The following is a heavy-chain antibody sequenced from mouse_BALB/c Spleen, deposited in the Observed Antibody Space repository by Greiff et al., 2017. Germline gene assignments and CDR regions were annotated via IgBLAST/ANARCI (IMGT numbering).Heavy chain of an antibody. CDR3: ARRGTLYYFDY. V-gene: IGHV1-14*01. CDR2: INPYNDGT. CDR1: GYTFTSYV. J-gene: IGHJ2*01. Sequence: VQLKQSGPELVKPGASVKMSCKASGYTFTSYVMHWVKQKPGQGLEWIGYINPYNDGTKYNEKFKGKATLTSDKSSSTAYMELSSLTSEDSAVYYCARRGTLYYFDYWGQGTTLTVSS. D-gene: IGHD2-14*01.